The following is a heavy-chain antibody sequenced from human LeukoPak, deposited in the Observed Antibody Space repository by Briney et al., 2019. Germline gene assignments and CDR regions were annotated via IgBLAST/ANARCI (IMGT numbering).Heavy chain of an antibody. CDR2: IRSKAYGGTT. J-gene: IGHJ4*02. Sequence: PGGSLRLSCAASGFTFTTYSMNWVRQAPGKGLEWVGFIRSKAYGGTTEYAASVKGRFTISRDDSKSIAYLQMNSLKTEDTAVYYCYSSGWYKVKRIDYWGQGTLVTVSS. V-gene: IGHV3-49*04. CDR1: GFTFTTYS. CDR3: YSSGWYKVKRIDY. D-gene: IGHD6-19*01.